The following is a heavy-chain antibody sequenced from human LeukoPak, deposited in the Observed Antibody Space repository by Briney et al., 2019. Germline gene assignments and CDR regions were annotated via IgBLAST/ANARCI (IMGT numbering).Heavy chain of an antibody. CDR1: GFTFSSYA. CDR2: FSSSGSTI. V-gene: IGHV3-48*04. Sequence: GGSLRLSCAASGFTFSSYAMSWVRQAPGKGLEWVSYFSSSGSTIYYADSVKGRFTISRDNAKNSLYLQMNSLRAEDTAVYYCARGGIRIVGATTHWGQGTLLTVSS. J-gene: IGHJ1*01. D-gene: IGHD1-26*01. CDR3: ARGGIRIVGATTH.